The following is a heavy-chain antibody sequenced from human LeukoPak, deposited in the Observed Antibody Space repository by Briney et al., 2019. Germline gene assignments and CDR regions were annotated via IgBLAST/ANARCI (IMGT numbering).Heavy chain of an antibody. Sequence: QPGGTLRLSCAASGFTFSSYGMSWVRQAPGKGLEWVSAISGSGGSTYYADSVKGRFTISRDNSKNTLYLQMNSLRAEDTAVYYCARDFLTQWLVPKIFDYWGQGTLVTVSS. CDR2: ISGSGGST. V-gene: IGHV3-23*01. CDR3: ARDFLTQWLVPKIFDY. CDR1: GFTFSSYG. D-gene: IGHD6-19*01. J-gene: IGHJ4*02.